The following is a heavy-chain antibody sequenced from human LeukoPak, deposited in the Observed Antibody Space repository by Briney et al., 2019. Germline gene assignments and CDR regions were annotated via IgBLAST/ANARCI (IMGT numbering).Heavy chain of an antibody. V-gene: IGHV4-31*03. D-gene: IGHD3-10*01. J-gene: IGHJ4*02. CDR2: IYYSGST. Sequence: SETLSLTCTVSGGSISSGGYYWSWIRQHPGKGLEWIGYIYYSGSTYYNPSLKSRVTISLDTSKNQVSLKLSSVTAADTAVYYCARGNGSGSYYTPFDYWGQGTLVTVSS. CDR3: ARGNGSGSYYTPFDY. CDR1: GGSISSGGYY.